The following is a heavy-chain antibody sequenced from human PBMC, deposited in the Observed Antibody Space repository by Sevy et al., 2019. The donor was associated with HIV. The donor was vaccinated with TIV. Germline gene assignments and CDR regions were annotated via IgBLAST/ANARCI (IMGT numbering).Heavy chain of an antibody. CDR2: IYPGDSDT. J-gene: IGHJ5*02. D-gene: IGHD3-10*01. V-gene: IGHV5-51*01. CDR1: GYSFTSYW. CDR3: ARRGYYGSGSYPTWFDP. Sequence: GESLKISCKGSGYSFTSYWIGWVRQMPGKGLEWMGIIYPGDSDTRNSPSFQGQVTISADKSISTAYLQWSSLKASDTAMYYCARRGYYGSGSYPTWFDPWGQGTLVTDSS.